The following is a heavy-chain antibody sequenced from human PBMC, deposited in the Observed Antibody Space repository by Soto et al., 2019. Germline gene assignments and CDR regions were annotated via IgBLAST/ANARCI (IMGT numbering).Heavy chain of an antibody. CDR2: IYHSGST. CDR3: ASRTAGGVRPFDY. Sequence: SETLSLTCAVSGGSISSSNWWSWVRQPPGKGLEWIGEIYHSGSTNYNPSLKSRVTISVDKSKNQFSLKLSSVTAADTAVYYCASRTAGGVRPFDYWGQGTLVTVPQ. CDR1: GGSISSSNW. V-gene: IGHV4-4*02. D-gene: IGHD3-3*01. J-gene: IGHJ4*02.